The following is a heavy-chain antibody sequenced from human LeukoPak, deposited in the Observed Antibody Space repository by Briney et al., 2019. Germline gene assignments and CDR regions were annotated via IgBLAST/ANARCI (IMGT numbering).Heavy chain of an antibody. CDR1: DGSISSNSYY. CDR3: ARCSYSSSSGEYYYYMDV. Sequence: SETLSLTCTVSDGSISSNSYYWGWIRQPPGKGLEWIGSISYSGRTYYNPSLESRVTISVDASKNQFSLELNSVTAADTAVYYCARCSYSSSSGEYYYYMDVWGKGTTVTVSS. V-gene: IGHV4-39*01. CDR2: ISYSGRT. D-gene: IGHD6-6*01. J-gene: IGHJ6*03.